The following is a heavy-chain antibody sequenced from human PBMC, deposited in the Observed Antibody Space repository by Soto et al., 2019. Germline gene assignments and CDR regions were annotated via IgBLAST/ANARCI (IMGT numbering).Heavy chain of an antibody. CDR3: ARDLDHAVLRFLEWRGWFDP. V-gene: IGHV6-1*01. J-gene: IGHJ5*02. CDR2: TYYRSKWYN. D-gene: IGHD3-3*01. Sequence: SQTLSLTCAISGDSVSSNSAAWSWIRQSPSRGLEWLGRTYYRSKWYNDYAVSVKSRITINPDTSKNQFSLQLNSVTPEDTAVYYCARDLDHAVLRFLEWRGWFDPWGQGTLVTVSS. CDR1: GDSVSSNSAA.